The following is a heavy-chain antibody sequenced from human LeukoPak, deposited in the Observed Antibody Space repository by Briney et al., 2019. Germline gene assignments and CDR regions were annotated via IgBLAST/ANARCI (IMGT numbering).Heavy chain of an antibody. J-gene: IGHJ4*02. CDR2: INPNSGGT. D-gene: IGHD6-19*01. Sequence: ASVKVSCKASGYTFTGYYMHWVRQAPGQGLERMGWINPNSGGTNYAQKFQGRVTMTRDMSTSTVYMELSSLRSEDTAVYYCARTYSSGFAFDYWGQGTLVTVSS. CDR3: ARTYSSGFAFDY. V-gene: IGHV1-2*02. CDR1: GYTFTGYY.